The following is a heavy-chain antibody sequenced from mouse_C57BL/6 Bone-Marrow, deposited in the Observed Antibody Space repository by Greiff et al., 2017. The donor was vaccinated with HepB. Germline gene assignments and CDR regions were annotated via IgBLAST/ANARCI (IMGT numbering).Heavy chain of an antibody. CDR1: GYTFTSYG. CDR3: ANLYGSTDFDY. D-gene: IGHD1-1*01. Sequence: VQLQQSGAELARPGASVKLSCKASGYTFTSYGISWVKQRTGQGLEWIGEIYPRSGNTYYNQKFKGKATLTADKSSSTAYMELRSLTSEDSAVYFCANLYGSTDFDYWGQGTTLTVSS. J-gene: IGHJ2*01. CDR2: IYPRSGNT. V-gene: IGHV1-81*01.